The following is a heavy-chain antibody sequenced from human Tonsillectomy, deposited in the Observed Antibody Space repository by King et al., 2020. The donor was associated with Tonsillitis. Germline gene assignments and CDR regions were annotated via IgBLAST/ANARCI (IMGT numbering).Heavy chain of an antibody. V-gene: IGHV5-51*01. CDR3: ATLDVGYCSGGSCYGGGAFDI. CDR2: IYPGDSDT. D-gene: IGHD2-15*01. Sequence: QLVQSGAEVKKPGESLKISCKGSGYSFTSYWIGWVRQMPGKGLEWMGIIYPGDSDTRYSPPFQGQVTISADKSISTAYLQWSSLKASDTAMYYCATLDVGYCSGGSCYGGGAFDIWGQGTMVTVSS. J-gene: IGHJ3*02. CDR1: GYSFTSYW.